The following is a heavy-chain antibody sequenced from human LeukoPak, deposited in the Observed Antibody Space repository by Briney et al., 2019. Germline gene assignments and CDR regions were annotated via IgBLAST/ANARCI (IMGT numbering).Heavy chain of an antibody. CDR3: ASQYYYDSSGYYF. CDR1: GGSISSSSYY. V-gene: IGHV4-30-4*08. J-gene: IGHJ4*02. Sequence: SETLSLTCTVSGGSISSSSYYWGWIRQPPGKGLEWIGYIYYSGSTYYNPSLKSRVTISVDTSKNQFSLKLSSVTAADTAVYYCASQYYYDSSGYYFWGQGTLVTVSS. CDR2: IYYSGST. D-gene: IGHD3-22*01.